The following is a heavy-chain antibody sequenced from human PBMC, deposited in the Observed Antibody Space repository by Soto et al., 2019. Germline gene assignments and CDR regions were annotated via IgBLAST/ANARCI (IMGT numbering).Heavy chain of an antibody. V-gene: IGHV3-30*18. J-gene: IGHJ4*02. CDR1: DFTFRTYG. Sequence: QVQLVESGGGVVQPGRSLRLACAASDFTFRTYGIHWVRQAPGKGLVWVASTPYDGTAKYYADSVKGRFTVSRDNYKKKLYLRMSSVRPEDTAVYYCVKDSDYGDYFDYWGQGTLVTVSS. CDR2: TPYDGTAK. CDR3: VKDSDYGDYFDY. D-gene: IGHD4-17*01.